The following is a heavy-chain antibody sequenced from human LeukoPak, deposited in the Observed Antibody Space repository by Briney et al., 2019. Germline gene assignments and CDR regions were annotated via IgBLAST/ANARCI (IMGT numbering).Heavy chain of an antibody. V-gene: IGHV1-8*01. CDR2: MNPNSGNT. CDR3: ARHWRTYYYGSGSPDY. Sequence: GASVKVSCKASGYTFTSYDINWVRQATGQGLEWMGWMNPNSGNTGYAQKFQGRVTMTRNTSISTAYMELSSLRSEDTAVYYCARHWRTYYYGSGSPDYWGQGTLVTVSS. J-gene: IGHJ4*02. D-gene: IGHD3-10*01. CDR1: GYTFTSYD.